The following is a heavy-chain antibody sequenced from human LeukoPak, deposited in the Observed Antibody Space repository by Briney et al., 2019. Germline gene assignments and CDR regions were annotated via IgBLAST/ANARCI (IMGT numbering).Heavy chain of an antibody. D-gene: IGHD2-21*02. J-gene: IGHJ4*02. CDR1: GGTFSSYA. Sequence: GSSVKVSCKASGGTFSSYAISWVRQAPGQGLEWMGGIIPIFGTANYAQKFQGRVTITADESTSTAYMELSSLRSEDTAVYYCARGTPSPRLPLNQYYFDYWGQGTLVTASS. V-gene: IGHV1-69*01. CDR3: ARGTPSPRLPLNQYYFDY. CDR2: IIPIFGTA.